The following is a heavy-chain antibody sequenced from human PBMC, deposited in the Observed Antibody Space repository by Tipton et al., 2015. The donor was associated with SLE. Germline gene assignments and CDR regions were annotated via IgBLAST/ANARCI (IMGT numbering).Heavy chain of an antibody. CDR1: GGSFSGYY. CDR2: INHSGST. V-gene: IGHV4-34*01. J-gene: IGHJ3*02. CDR3: ARATPDAFDI. D-gene: IGHD4-23*01. Sequence: TLSLTCAVYGGSFSGYYWGCIRQPPGKGLEWIGEINHSGSTNYNPSLKSRVTISVDTSKNQFSLKLSSVTAADTAVYYCARATPDAFDIWGEGAMVTVSS.